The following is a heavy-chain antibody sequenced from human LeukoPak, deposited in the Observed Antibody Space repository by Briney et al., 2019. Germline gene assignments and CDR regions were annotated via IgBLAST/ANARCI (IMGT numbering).Heavy chain of an antibody. CDR1: GFTFSSYS. D-gene: IGHD3-22*01. CDR2: ISSSSSYI. CDR3: AKDSGYYQVDY. Sequence: GGSLRLSCAASGFTFSSYSMNWVRQAPGKGLEWVSSISSSSSYIYYADSVKGRFTISRDNAKNSLYLQMNSLRAEDTALYYCAKDSGYYQVDYWGQGTLVTVSS. J-gene: IGHJ4*02. V-gene: IGHV3-21*01.